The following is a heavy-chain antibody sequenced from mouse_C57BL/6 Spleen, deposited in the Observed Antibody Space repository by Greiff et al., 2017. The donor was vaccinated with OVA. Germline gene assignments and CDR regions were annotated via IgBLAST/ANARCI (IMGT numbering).Heavy chain of an antibody. V-gene: IGHV10-3*01. J-gene: IGHJ4*01. CDR1: GFTFNTYA. Sequence: EVKLVESGGGLVQPKGSLKLSCAASGFTFNTYAMHWVRQAPGKGLEWVAPIRSKSSNYATYYADSVKDRFTISRDDSQSMLYLQMNNLKTEDTAMYYCVRDQGSRGNYYAMDYWGQGTSVTVSS. CDR2: IRSKSSNYAT. CDR3: VRDQGSRGNYYAMDY. D-gene: IGHD1-1*01.